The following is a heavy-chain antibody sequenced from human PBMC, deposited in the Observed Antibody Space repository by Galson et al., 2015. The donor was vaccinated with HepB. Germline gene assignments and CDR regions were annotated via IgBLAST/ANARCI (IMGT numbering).Heavy chain of an antibody. CDR2: ISSSSSYT. V-gene: IGHV3-11*06. D-gene: IGHD3/OR15-3a*01. J-gene: IGHJ5*02. Sequence: SLRLSCAASGFTFSNYYMTWLRQAPGKGLEWVSYISSSSSYTNYADSVKGRFTSSRDNAKNSLYLLMNSLRAEDTAVYYCARAGFLDWTADTAQSDHWFDPWGQGTLVIVSS. CDR1: GFTFSNYY. CDR3: ARAGFLDWTADTAQSDHWFDP.